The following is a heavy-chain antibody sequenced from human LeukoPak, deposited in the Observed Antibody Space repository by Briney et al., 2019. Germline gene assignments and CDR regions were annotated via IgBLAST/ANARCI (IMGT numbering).Heavy chain of an antibody. D-gene: IGHD2-15*01. J-gene: IGHJ3*02. V-gene: IGHV4-4*07. CDR2: IYTRGST. CDR1: GGSINNYY. Sequence: PSETLSLTCTVSGGSINNYYWSWIRQPAGKGLEWIGRIYTRGSTNYNPTLKSRVTMSVDTSKNQFSLKLSSVTAADTAVYYCARGRYCSADICSGGDAFDIWGQGTMVSVSS. CDR3: ARGRYCSADICSGGDAFDI.